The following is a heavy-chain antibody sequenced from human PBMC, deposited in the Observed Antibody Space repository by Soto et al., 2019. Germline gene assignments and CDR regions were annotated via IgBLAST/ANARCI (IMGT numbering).Heavy chain of an antibody. CDR3: AKDTGHVLRFLEWFRYGMDV. V-gene: IGHV3-23*01. J-gene: IGHJ6*02. Sequence: PGGSLRLSCAASGFTFSSYAMSWVRQAPGKGLEWVSAISGSGGSTYYADSVKGRFTISRDNSKNTLYLQMNSLRAEDTAVYYCAKDTGHVLRFLEWFRYGMDVWGQGTTVTVSS. CDR2: ISGSGGST. D-gene: IGHD3-3*01. CDR1: GFTFSSYA.